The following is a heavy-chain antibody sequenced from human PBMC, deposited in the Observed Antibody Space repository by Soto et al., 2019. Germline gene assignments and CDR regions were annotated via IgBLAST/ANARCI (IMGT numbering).Heavy chain of an antibody. CDR1: GGSISSSSYY. J-gene: IGHJ5*02. V-gene: IGHV4-39*01. CDR2: IYYSGST. CDR3: ARRYSTNWFDP. D-gene: IGHD6-13*01. Sequence: QLQLQESGPGLVKPSETLSLTCTVSGGSISSSSYYWGWIRQPPGKGLAWIGSIYYSGSTYYNPSLKSRVTISVDTSKNQFSLKLSSVTAADTAVYYCARRYSTNWFDPWGQGTLVTFSS.